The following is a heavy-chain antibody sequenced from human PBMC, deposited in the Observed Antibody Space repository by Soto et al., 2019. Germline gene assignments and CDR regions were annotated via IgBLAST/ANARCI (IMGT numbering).Heavy chain of an antibody. V-gene: IGHV3-23*01. Sequence: GGSLRLSCAASGFTFSSYAMSWVRQAPGKGLEWVSAISGSGGSTYYADSVKGRFTISRDNSKNTLYLQMNSLIAEDTAVYYCAKDLYGYCSGGSCSQTTYYYYGMDVWGQGTTVTVSS. CDR1: GFTFSSYA. CDR2: ISGSGGST. D-gene: IGHD2-15*01. CDR3: AKDLYGYCSGGSCSQTTYYYYGMDV. J-gene: IGHJ6*02.